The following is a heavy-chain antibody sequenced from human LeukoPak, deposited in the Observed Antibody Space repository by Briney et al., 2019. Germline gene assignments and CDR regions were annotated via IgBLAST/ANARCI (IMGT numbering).Heavy chain of an antibody. J-gene: IGHJ4*02. Sequence: PGGSLRLSCTASGFTFTNYAMTWVRQVPGKGLEWVSAISGSAGITYYADSVKGRFTISRDNAKNTLYLQMNSLRAEDTAVYYCARDPLPNYDYWSGYFDYWGQGTLVTVSS. V-gene: IGHV3-23*01. CDR1: GFTFTNYA. CDR3: ARDPLPNYDYWSGYFDY. D-gene: IGHD3-3*01. CDR2: ISGSAGIT.